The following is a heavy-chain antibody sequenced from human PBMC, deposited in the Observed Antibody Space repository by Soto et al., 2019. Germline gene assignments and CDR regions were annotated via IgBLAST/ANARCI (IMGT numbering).Heavy chain of an antibody. CDR3: AKERVRFLDA. V-gene: IGHV3-9*01. CDR1: GFSFDDFA. D-gene: IGHD3-3*01. J-gene: IGHJ5*02. CDR2: ITWNRVST. Sequence: QLVESGGGLVQPGGSLRLSCVASGFSFDDFAMHWVRQAPGKGLEWISGITWNRVSTDYANSVKGRFTVSRDNAKNSLYLQMSSLTTEDTALYFCAKERVRFLDAWGQGTLVTVSS.